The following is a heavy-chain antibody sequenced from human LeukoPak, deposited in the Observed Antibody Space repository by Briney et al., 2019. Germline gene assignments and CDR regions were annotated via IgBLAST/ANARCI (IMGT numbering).Heavy chain of an antibody. J-gene: IGHJ6*03. CDR3: ARDVVWYEARLSNYMDV. CDR1: GGTFSSYA. Sequence: SVKVSCKASGGTFSSYAISWVRQAPGQGLEWMGRIIPIFGTANYAQKFQGRVTITTDESTRTAYMELSSLRSEDTAVYYCARDVVWYEARLSNYMDVWGKGTTVTVSS. V-gene: IGHV1-69*05. CDR2: IIPIFGTA. D-gene: IGHD2-15*01.